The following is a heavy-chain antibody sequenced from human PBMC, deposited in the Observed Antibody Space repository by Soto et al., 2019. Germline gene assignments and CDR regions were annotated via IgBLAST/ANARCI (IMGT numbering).Heavy chain of an antibody. CDR2: ISWNSGSI. D-gene: IGHD6-13*01. CDR1: GFTFDDYA. J-gene: IGHJ4*02. Sequence: GGSLRLSCAASGFTFDDYAMHWVRQAPGKGLEWVSGISWNSGSIGYADSVKGRFTISRDNAKNSLYLQMNSLRAEDTALYYCAKDWGLGTHSSWLQIDYWGQGTLVTVSS. V-gene: IGHV3-9*01. CDR3: AKDWGLGTHSSWLQIDY.